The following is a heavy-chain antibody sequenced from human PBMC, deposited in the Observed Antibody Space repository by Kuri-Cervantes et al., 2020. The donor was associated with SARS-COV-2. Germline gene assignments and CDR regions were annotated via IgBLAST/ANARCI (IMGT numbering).Heavy chain of an antibody. J-gene: IGHJ4*02. V-gene: IGHV4-4*07. CDR1: GGSISSYY. CDR3: ARAQDYYDSSGSITLFDY. CDR2: IYTSGST. D-gene: IGHD3-22*01. Sequence: GSLRLSCTVSGGSISSYYRSWIRQPAGKGLEWIGRIYTSGSTNYNPSLKSRVTMSVDTSKNQFSLKLSSVTAADTAVYYCARAQDYYDSSGSITLFDYWGQGTLVTVSS.